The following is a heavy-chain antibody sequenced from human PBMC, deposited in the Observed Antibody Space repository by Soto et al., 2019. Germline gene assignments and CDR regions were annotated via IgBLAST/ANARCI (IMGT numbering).Heavy chain of an antibody. Sequence: PGESLKISCKGSGYSFTSYWIGWVRQMPWKGLEWMGIIYPGDSDTRYSPSFQGQVTISADKSISTAYLQWSSLKASDTAMYYCERGEGEYFTNGVCYFYICGQGTMVSVSS. CDR3: ERGEGEYFTNGVCYFYI. J-gene: IGHJ3*02. V-gene: IGHV5-51*01. CDR2: IYPGDSDT. CDR1: GYSFTSYW. D-gene: IGHD2-8*01.